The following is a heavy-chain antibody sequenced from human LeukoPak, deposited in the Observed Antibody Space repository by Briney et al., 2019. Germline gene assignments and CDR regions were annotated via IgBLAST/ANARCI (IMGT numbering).Heavy chain of an antibody. V-gene: IGHV4-59*12. CDR3: ARSACSSTSCYRNWFDP. CDR1: GGSLSSYY. J-gene: IGHJ5*02. D-gene: IGHD2-2*01. Sequence: SGTPSLTCTVSGGSLSSYYWSWIPQPPRKGPEGIGDIYYSGSTNYNPSLKSRVTISVDTSKNQFSLKLSSVTAADTAVYYCARSACSSTSCYRNWFDPWGQGTLVTVSS. CDR2: IYYSGST.